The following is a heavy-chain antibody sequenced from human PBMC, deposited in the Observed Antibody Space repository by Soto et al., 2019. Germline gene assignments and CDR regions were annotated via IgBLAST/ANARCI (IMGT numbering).Heavy chain of an antibody. CDR3: TTALYYYDSPPY. J-gene: IGHJ4*02. D-gene: IGHD3-22*01. Sequence: GGSLRLSCAVSGFTFSNAWMSWVRQAPGKGLEWVGRIKSKTDGGTTDYAAPVKGRFTISRDDSKNTLYLQMNSLKTEDTAVYYCTTALYYYDSPPYWGQGTLVTVSS. CDR2: IKSKTDGGTT. V-gene: IGHV3-15*01. CDR1: GFTFSNAW.